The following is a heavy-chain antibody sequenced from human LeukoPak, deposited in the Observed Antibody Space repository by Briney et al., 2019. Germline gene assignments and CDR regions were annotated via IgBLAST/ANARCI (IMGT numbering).Heavy chain of an antibody. CDR1: GFTFDDYA. V-gene: IGHV3-9*01. J-gene: IGHJ6*02. CDR2: ISWNSGSI. CDR3: ASVGVMDV. D-gene: IGHD3-10*01. Sequence: GGSLRLSCAASGFTFDDYAMHWVRQAPGKGLEWVSGISWNSGSIGYADSVKGRFTISRDNAKNSLYLQMNSLRAEDTAVYYCASVGVMDVWGQGTTVTVSS.